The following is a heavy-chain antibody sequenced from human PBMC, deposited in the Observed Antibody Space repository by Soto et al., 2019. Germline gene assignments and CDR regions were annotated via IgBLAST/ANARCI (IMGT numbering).Heavy chain of an antibody. CDR3: ARSQTTVTSYDY. CDR1: GGSISSYY. CDR2: IYYSGST. D-gene: IGHD4-17*01. Sequence: PSETLSLTCTVSGGSISSYYWIWIRQPPGKGLEWIGYIYYSGSTNYNPSLKSRVTISVDTSKNQFSLKLSSVTAADTAVYYCARSQTTVTSYDYWGQGTLVTVSS. J-gene: IGHJ4*02. V-gene: IGHV4-59*12.